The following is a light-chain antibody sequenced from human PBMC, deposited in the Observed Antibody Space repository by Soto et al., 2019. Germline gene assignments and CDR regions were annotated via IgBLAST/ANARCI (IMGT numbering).Light chain of an antibody. Sequence: QSALTQPPSVSGAPGQRVTISCTGSYSNIGAGYEVHWYQKLPGMAPKLLIFSDYKRPSGVPDRFSGSKSGTSASLAISGLRSEDEAVYSCAAWDGSHWVFGGGTKLTVL. CDR3: AAWDGSHWV. V-gene: IGLV1-47*02. J-gene: IGLJ3*02. CDR2: SDY. CDR1: YSNIGAGYE.